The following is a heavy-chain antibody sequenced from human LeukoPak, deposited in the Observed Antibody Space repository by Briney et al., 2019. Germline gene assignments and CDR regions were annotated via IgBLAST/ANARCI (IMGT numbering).Heavy chain of an antibody. V-gene: IGHV4-34*01. D-gene: IGHD3-10*01. Sequence: SETLSLTXAVYGGSFSGYYWSWIRQPPGKGLEWIGEINHSGSTNYNPSLKSRVTISVDTSKNQLSLKLSSVTAADTAVYYCARAPGWFGELLLDYWGQGTLVTVSS. CDR2: INHSGST. CDR3: ARAPGWFGELLLDY. CDR1: GGSFSGYY. J-gene: IGHJ4*02.